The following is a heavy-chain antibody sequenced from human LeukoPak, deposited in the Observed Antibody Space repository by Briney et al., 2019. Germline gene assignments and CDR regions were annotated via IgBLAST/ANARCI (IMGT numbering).Heavy chain of an antibody. V-gene: IGHV3-43*02. CDR2: ISGDGGGT. CDR1: GFTFDDYA. J-gene: IGHJ4*02. D-gene: IGHD5-18*01. CDR3: AKEGPIGYSYGYQGGFDY. Sequence: GGSLRLSCAASGFTFDDYAMHWVRQAPGKGLEWVSLISGDGGGTYYADSVKGRFTISRDNSKNSLYLQMNSLRTEDTALYYCAKEGPIGYSYGYQGGFDYWGQGTLVTVSS.